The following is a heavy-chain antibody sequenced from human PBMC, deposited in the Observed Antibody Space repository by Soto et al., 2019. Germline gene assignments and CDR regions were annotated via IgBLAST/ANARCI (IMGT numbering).Heavy chain of an antibody. CDR1: GFTFSSYW. J-gene: IGHJ5*02. D-gene: IGHD1-26*01. CDR3: ARDRRKSFNNYCDP. V-gene: IGHV3-30-3*01. CDR2: ISYDGNTI. Sequence: GGSLRLSCAASGFTFSSYWMHWVRQAPGKGLEWVTIISYDGNTIYYADSVKGRFTISRDNSKNTLYLQMNSLRADDTAVYYCARDRRKSFNNYCDPWGQGTLVTVSS.